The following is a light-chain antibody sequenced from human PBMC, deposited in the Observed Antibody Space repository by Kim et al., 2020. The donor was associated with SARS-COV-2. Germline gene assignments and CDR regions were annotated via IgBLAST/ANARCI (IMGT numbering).Light chain of an antibody. J-gene: IGKJ5*01. CDR1: QSISSW. Sequence: SVGDRFIVTGRASQSISSWLGWYQQKPEKAPQLLIYKASNLEGGVPSRFSGSGSGTDFTLTISSLQPDDFATYYCQHYNSYSAITFGQGTRLEIK. V-gene: IGKV1-5*03. CDR3: QHYNSYSAIT. CDR2: KAS.